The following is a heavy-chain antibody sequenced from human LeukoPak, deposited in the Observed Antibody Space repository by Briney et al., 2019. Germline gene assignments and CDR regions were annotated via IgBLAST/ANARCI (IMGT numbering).Heavy chain of an antibody. J-gene: IGHJ4*02. V-gene: IGHV4-59*01. CDR2: IYYSGST. CDR3: ARGGSSSGRIDY. D-gene: IGHD6-6*01. Sequence: SETLSLTCSVSDGSINSYYWNWIRRPPGKGLEWIGYIYYSGSTNYNPSLKSRVTISVDTSKNQFSLKLSSVTAADTAVYYCARGGSSSGRIDYWGQGTLVTVSS. CDR1: DGSINSYY.